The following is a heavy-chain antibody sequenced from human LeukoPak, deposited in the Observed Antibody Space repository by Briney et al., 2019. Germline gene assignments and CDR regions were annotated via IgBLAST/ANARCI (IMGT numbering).Heavy chain of an antibody. J-gene: IGHJ4*02. CDR2: IYTSGNT. D-gene: IGHD1-26*01. CDR1: GGSISSYY. V-gene: IGHV4-4*09. CDR3: ARLAYRGSYLGSFDY. Sequence: SETLSLTCTVSGGSISSYYWSWIRQPPGKGLEWIGYIYTSGNTNYNPSLKSRVTILVDTSKNQFSLKLSSVTAADTAVYYCARLAYRGSYLGSFDYWGQGTLVTVSS.